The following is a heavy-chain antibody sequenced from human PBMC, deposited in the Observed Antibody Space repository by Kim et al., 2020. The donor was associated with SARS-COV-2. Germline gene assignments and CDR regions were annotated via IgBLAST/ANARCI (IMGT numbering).Heavy chain of an antibody. D-gene: IGHD3-3*01. CDR1: GGSISSGDYY. V-gene: IGHV4-30-4*01. Sequence: SETLSLTCTVSGGSISSGDYYWSWIRQPPGKGLEWIGYIYYSGSTYYNPSLKSRVTISVDTSKNQFSLKLSSVTAADTAVYYCARDHGTYYDFWSGYTGWFDPWGQGTLVTVSS. CDR3: ARDHGTYYDFWSGYTGWFDP. CDR2: IYYSGST. J-gene: IGHJ5*02.